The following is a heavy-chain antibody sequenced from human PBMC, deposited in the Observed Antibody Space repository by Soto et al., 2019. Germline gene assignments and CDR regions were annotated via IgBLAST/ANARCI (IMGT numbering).Heavy chain of an antibody. CDR3: ERVKSGSFYSDY. CDR2: IYTSGST. CDR1: GVSIRSYY. D-gene: IGHD1-26*01. J-gene: IGHJ4*02. V-gene: IGHV4-4*07. Sequence: PSETLSLTCTVSGVSIRSYYWSWIRQPAGKGLEWIGQIYTSGSTNYIPSLKSRLTMSVDTSKNQFSLKLSSVTAADTAVYYCERVKSGSFYSDYWGQGILVTVSS.